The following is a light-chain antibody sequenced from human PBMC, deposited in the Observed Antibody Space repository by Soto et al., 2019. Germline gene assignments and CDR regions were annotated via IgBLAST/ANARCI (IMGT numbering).Light chain of an antibody. J-gene: IGLJ2*01. V-gene: IGLV1-40*01. CDR3: QSFDTRLNSVV. CDR2: GNI. Sequence: QAVVTQPPSVSGAPGQRVTISCTGSSSNIGAGYDVHWYQQFPGTAPKLLIYGNINRPSGVPDRFSGSKSGTSASLAITGLQAEDEADYYCQSFDTRLNSVVFGGGTKLTVL. CDR1: SSNIGAGYD.